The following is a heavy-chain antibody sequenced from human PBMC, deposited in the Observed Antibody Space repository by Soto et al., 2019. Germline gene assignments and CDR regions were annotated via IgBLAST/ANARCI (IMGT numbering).Heavy chain of an antibody. CDR2: INPDNGNT. CDR1: GYTFTRYT. V-gene: IGHV1-3*01. Sequence: ASVKVSCKASGYTFTRYTMNWVRQAPGQRLEWMGWINPDNGNTKSSQKFQDRVTITRDTSASTAYMDLSSLRSEDTAVYYRARGIATGQLDPWGQGTLVTVSS. CDR3: ARGIATGQLDP. D-gene: IGHD2-15*01. J-gene: IGHJ5*02.